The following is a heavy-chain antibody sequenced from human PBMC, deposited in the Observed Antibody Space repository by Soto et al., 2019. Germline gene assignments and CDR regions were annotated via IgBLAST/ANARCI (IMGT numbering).Heavy chain of an antibody. Sequence: QVQLVESGGGVVQPGRSLRLSCAASGFTFSSYGMHWVRQAPGKGLEWVAAISYGGSNEYYADSVKGRLTISRDNFKNTLYLQMDSLRAEETAVYYCANDLDFWSGTPTVGWFDPWGQGTMVTVSS. CDR1: GFTFSSYG. J-gene: IGHJ5*01. D-gene: IGHD3-3*01. CDR3: ANDLDFWSGTPTVGWFDP. V-gene: IGHV3-30*18. CDR2: ISYGGSNE.